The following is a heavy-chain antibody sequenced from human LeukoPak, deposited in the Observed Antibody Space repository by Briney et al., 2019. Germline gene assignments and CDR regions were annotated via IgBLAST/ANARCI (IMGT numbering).Heavy chain of an antibody. D-gene: IGHD6-13*01. CDR1: GFTFSDYA. CDR3: AKDGGYSSSKSDY. J-gene: IGHJ4*02. V-gene: IGHV3-23*01. CDR2: TSASGGST. Sequence: GGSLRLSCAASGFTFSDYAMSWVRQAPGKGLEWVSSTSASGGSTSYTDSVEGRLIISRDNSKNTLYLQMSSLRAEDTAVYYCAKDGGYSSSKSDYWGQGTLVTVSS.